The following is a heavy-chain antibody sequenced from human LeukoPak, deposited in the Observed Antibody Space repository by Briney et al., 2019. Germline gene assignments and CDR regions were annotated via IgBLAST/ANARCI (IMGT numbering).Heavy chain of an antibody. Sequence: SETLSLTCTVSGGSISSYYWSWIRQPAGKGLEWIGRVYTSGSTIYNPSLKSRVTLSVDTSKTQCSLRLTSVTAADTAVYYCARGGIAAAGYYYYYYYMDVWGKGTTVTISS. J-gene: IGHJ6*03. CDR2: VYTSGST. V-gene: IGHV4-4*07. CDR1: GGSISSYY. D-gene: IGHD6-13*01. CDR3: ARGGIAAAGYYYYYYYMDV.